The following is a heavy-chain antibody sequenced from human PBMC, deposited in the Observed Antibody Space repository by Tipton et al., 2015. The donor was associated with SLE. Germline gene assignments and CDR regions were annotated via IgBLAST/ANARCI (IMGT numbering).Heavy chain of an antibody. D-gene: IGHD3-22*01. V-gene: IGHV3-30*02. CDR2: IRYDGSNK. Sequence: SLRLSCAASGFTFSSYGMHWVRQAPGKGLQWVAFIRYDGSNKYYADSVKGRFTISRDNSRNTLYLQMNSLRAEDTAVYYCAKGPDYYESSGYPGYFDYWGQGTLVTVSS. J-gene: IGHJ4*02. CDR1: GFTFSSYG. CDR3: AKGPDYYESSGYPGYFDY.